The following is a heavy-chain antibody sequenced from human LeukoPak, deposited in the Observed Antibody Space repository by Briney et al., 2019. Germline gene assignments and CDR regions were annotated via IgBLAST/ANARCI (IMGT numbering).Heavy chain of an antibody. CDR3: ARGARRILTGYSL. Sequence: PGGSLRLSCAASGFTLSSYSMNWVRQAPGKGLEWVSYISSSGSTIYYADSVKGRFTISRDNAKNSLYLQMNSLRAEDTAVYYCARGARRILTGYSLWGQGTLVTVSS. CDR1: GFTLSSYS. D-gene: IGHD3-9*01. CDR2: ISSSGSTI. J-gene: IGHJ4*02. V-gene: IGHV3-48*04.